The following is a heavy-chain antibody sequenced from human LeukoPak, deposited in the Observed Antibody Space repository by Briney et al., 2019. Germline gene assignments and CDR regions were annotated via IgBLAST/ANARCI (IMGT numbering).Heavy chain of an antibody. V-gene: IGHV3-30*02. Sequence: GGSLRLSCAASGFTFSGSGMHWVRQAPGKGLEWVAFIRYHGSDKFYADSVKGRFTISRDNARNSLYLQMNTLRAEDTAVYSCARGADGVSSNSRGWFDPWGQGTLVTVSS. CDR3: ARGADGVSSNSRGWFDP. D-gene: IGHD2-15*01. CDR2: IRYHGSDK. J-gene: IGHJ5*02. CDR1: GFTFSGSG.